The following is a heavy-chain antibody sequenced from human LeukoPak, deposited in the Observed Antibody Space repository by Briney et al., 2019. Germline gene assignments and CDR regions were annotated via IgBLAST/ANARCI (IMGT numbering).Heavy chain of an antibody. Sequence: PSETLSLTCTVSGGSISSGSYYWNWIRQPAGKGLEWIGRIHISGTTNYNPSLKSRVTISVDTSKNQFSLKLSSVTAADTAVYYCARLEKNRITMVRNDYWGQGTLVTVSS. CDR1: GGSISSGSYY. V-gene: IGHV4-61*02. D-gene: IGHD3-10*01. J-gene: IGHJ4*02. CDR3: ARLEKNRITMVRNDY. CDR2: IHISGTT.